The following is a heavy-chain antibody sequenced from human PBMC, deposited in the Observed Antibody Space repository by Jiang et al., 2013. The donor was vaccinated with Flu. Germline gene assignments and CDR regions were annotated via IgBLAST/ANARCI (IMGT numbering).Heavy chain of an antibody. V-gene: IGHV3-13*01. CDR3: ARDPSGRGMDV. Sequence: QLVESGGGLVQPGGSLRLSCTASGFTFSSYDMQWVRQVIGKGLEWVAAIGIAGDTHYAGSVKGRFTISRENAKNSLYLQMNSLRAGDTAMYYYARDPSGRGMDVWGQGTTVTVSS. J-gene: IGHJ6*02. CDR2: IGIAGDT. CDR1: GFTFSSYD. D-gene: IGHD1-26*01.